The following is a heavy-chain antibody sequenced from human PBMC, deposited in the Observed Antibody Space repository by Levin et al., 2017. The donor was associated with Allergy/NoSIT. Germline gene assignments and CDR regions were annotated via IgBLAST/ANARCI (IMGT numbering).Heavy chain of an antibody. J-gene: IGHJ6*04. V-gene: IGHV1-2*02. CDR1: GYTFTGYY. D-gene: IGHD4-23*01. Sequence: GESLKISCKASGYTFTGYYVHWVRQAPGQGLEWMGWIDPFSGDTNYAQKFQGKVTMTRDTMNTAYLELSRLRSDDTAVYYCARFPTTYKLLENPTKDFYYGWDVWGKGTTVIVSS. CDR3: ARFPTTYKLLENPTKDFYYGWDV. CDR2: IDPFSGDT.